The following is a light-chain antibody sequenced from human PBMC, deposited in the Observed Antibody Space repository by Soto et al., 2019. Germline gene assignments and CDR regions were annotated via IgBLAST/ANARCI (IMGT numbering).Light chain of an antibody. Sequence: DIQLTQSPSFLSASVGDRVTITCRASQGISSYLAWYQQKPGKAPKLLIYAAFSLERGVPSRFSGSGSGTDFTLTISSLQSEDFATYYCQQSYRNPRTFGLGTKVDIK. J-gene: IGKJ1*01. V-gene: IGKV1-39*01. CDR3: QQSYRNPRT. CDR2: AAF. CDR1: QGISSY.